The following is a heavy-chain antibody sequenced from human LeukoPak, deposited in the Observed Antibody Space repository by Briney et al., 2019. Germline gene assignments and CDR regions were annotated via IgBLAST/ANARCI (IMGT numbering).Heavy chain of an antibody. CDR1: GGSISSNNW. Sequence: SETLSLTCIVSGGSISSNNWWSWVRQSPGKGLEWIGYIYYSGSTNYNPSLKSRVTISVDTSKNQFSLKLSSVTAADTAVYYCARDQEGMDVWGQGTTVTVSS. CDR2: IYYSGST. V-gene: IGHV4-4*02. CDR3: ARDQEGMDV. J-gene: IGHJ6*02.